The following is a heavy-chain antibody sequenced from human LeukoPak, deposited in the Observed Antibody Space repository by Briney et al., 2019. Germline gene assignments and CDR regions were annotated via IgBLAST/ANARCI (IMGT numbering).Heavy chain of an antibody. D-gene: IGHD2-21*02. V-gene: IGHV6-1*01. CDR3: ARDSNSQDGWGPYDS. Sequence: SQTLSHTCAVSGDSVSANRRSWNWIRQSPSGGLEWLGRTYYWSQWSNDYADSVRSRITINPDTSRNEFSLQLHSVTPEDTAVYYCARDSNSQDGWGPYDSWGPGILVTVSS. CDR2: TYYWSQWSN. J-gene: IGHJ4*02. CDR1: GDSVSANRRS.